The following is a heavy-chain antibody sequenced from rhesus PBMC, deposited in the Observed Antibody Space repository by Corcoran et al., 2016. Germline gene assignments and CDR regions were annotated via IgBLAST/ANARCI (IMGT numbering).Heavy chain of an antibody. D-gene: IGHD4-23*01. J-gene: IGHJ4*01. CDR2: LSPYNGNK. CDR3: TIEMNTVKGGFDY. V-gene: IGHV1-1*01. Sequence: QVQLVQSGAEIKQPGASVKLSCKASGYTFTSYSMPWVRQAPGQGLEWIRLLSPYNGNKGNAQNFQGRVTITADTSTSTGYMELSSLRSEDTAVYYCTIEMNTVKGGFDYWGQGVLVTVSS. CDR1: GYTFTSYS.